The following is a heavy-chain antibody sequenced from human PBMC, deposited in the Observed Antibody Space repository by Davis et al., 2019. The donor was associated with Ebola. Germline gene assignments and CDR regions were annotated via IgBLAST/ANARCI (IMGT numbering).Heavy chain of an antibody. V-gene: IGHV1-8*01. Sequence: AASVKVSCKVSGYTLTEISMHWVRQATGHGPEWMGWMNPNSGNTGYVEKFQGRVTMTRNTSTSTAYMELSSLRSEDTAVYYCVRSGVRGYYNGMDVWGQGTTVSVSS. D-gene: IGHD2-8*01. J-gene: IGHJ6*02. CDR1: GYTLTEIS. CDR3: VRSGVRGYYNGMDV. CDR2: MNPNSGNT.